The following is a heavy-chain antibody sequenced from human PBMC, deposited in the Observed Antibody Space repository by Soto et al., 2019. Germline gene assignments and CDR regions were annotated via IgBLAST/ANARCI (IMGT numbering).Heavy chain of an antibody. CDR3: AGRASRYYYDSSGDFDY. CDR2: IYYSGST. D-gene: IGHD3-22*01. CDR1: GGSISSYY. J-gene: IGHJ4*02. V-gene: IGHV4-59*01. Sequence: QVQLQESGPGLVKPSETLSLSCTVSGGSISSYYWSWIRQPPGKGLEWIGYIYYSGSTNYNPSLKSRVTISVDTSKNQFSLKLSSVTAADTAVYSCAGRASRYYYDSSGDFDYWGQGTLVTVSS.